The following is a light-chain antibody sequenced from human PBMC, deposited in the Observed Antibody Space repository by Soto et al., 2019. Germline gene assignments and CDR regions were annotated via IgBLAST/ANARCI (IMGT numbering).Light chain of an antibody. V-gene: IGLV2-14*01. Sequence: QSVLTQPASVSGSPGQSITISCSGTSSDVCFYNYVSSFQQYPGKAPKLMIFVVTNRRSGVSDRFSGSKSVNTASLTISGLQADDESDYYCHSYVSSAHWVFGGGTKGTVL. CDR1: SSDVCFYNY. CDR2: VVT. CDR3: HSYVSSAHWV. J-gene: IGLJ3*02.